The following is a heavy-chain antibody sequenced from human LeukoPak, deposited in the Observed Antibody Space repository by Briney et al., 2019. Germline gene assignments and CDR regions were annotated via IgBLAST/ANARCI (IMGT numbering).Heavy chain of an antibody. J-gene: IGHJ4*02. CDR3: ARGGSYYYYFDY. D-gene: IGHD1-26*01. V-gene: IGHV4-39*07. Sequence: SETLSLTCTVSGGSISSSSYYWGWIRQPPGKGLDWIGSIYYSGSTYYNPSLKSRVTISVDTSKNQFSLKLSSVTAADTAVYYCARGGSYYYYFDYWGQGTLVTVSS. CDR2: IYYSGST. CDR1: GGSISSSSYY.